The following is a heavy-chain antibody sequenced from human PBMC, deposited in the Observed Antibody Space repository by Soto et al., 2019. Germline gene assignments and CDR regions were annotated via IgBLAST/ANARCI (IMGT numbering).Heavy chain of an antibody. CDR3: TRPQSSGWYDY. CDR2: INPADSDI. V-gene: IGHV5-51*01. CDR1: GYSFVNHW. Sequence: GESLKISCKASGYSFVNHWIAWVRQMPGEGLEWMGIINPADSDIRYSPSFQGQVTISVDKSINTAYLQWSGLKASDTATYYCTRPQSSGWYDYWGQGTLVTVSS. J-gene: IGHJ4*02. D-gene: IGHD6-19*01.